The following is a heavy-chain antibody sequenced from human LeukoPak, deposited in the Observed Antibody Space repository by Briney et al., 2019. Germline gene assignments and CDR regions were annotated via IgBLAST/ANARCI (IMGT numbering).Heavy chain of an antibody. CDR1: GGSISSYY. J-gene: IGHJ4*02. CDR2: IYYSGST. CDR3: ARDGYCSGGSCYPHDY. V-gene: IGHV4-39*07. D-gene: IGHD2-15*01. Sequence: PSETLSLTCTVSGGSISSYYWSWIRQPPGKGLEWIGSIYYSGSTYYNPSLKSRVTISVDTSKNQFSLKLSSVTAADTAVYYCARDGYCSGGSCYPHDYWGQGTLVTVSS.